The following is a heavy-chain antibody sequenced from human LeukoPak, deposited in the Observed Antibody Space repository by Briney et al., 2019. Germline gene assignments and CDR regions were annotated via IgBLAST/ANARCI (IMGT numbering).Heavy chain of an antibody. J-gene: IGHJ5*02. V-gene: IGHV4-34*01. D-gene: IGHD3-22*01. Sequence: PSETLSLTCAVYGGSFSGYYWSWIRQPPGKGLEWIGEINHSGSTNYNPSLKSRVTISVDTSKNQFSLKLSSVTAADTAVYYCARGQGYYDSSGYYYLWARRPLNWFDPWGQGTPVTVSS. CDR1: GGSFSGYY. CDR2: INHSGST. CDR3: ARGQGYYDSSGYYYLWARRPLNWFDP.